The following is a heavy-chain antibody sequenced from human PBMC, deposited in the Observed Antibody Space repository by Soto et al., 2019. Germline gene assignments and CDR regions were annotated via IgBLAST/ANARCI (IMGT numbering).Heavy chain of an antibody. V-gene: IGHV1-18*04. D-gene: IGHD3-3*01. CDR2: ISAYNGNT. CDR3: ARDGTDFWSGYQGWFDP. CDR1: GYTFTSYG. J-gene: IGHJ5*02. Sequence: ASVKVSCKASGYTFTSYGISWVRQAPGQGLEWMGWISAYNGNTNYAQKLQGRVTMTTDASTSTAYMELRSLRSDDTAVYYCARDGTDFWSGYQGWFDPWGQGTLVTVSS.